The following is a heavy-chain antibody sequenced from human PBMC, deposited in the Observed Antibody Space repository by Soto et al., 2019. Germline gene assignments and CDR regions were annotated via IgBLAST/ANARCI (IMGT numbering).Heavy chain of an antibody. CDR1: GGSIRNYY. CDR2: VFFTGST. CDR3: AREDGDFVYVH. D-gene: IGHD4-17*01. J-gene: IGHJ4*02. Sequence: QVQLRESGPGLLRPSETLSLTCTVSGGSIRNYYLTWIRQSPGKGLEWIGHVFFTGSTKYSPSLESRVTISVDTSQNQFSLSLTSVTTADTAVYYWAREDGDFVYVHWGQGTLVTVSS. V-gene: IGHV4-59*01.